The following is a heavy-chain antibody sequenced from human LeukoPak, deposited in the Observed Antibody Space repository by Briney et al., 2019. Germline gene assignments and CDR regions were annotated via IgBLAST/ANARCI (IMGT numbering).Heavy chain of an antibody. Sequence: ASVKVSCKASGGTFSSYAISWVRQAPGQGLEWMGGIIPIFGTANYAQKFQGRVTTTADESTSTAYMELCSLRSEDTAVYYCARGRRDGYKKYYFDYWGQGTLVTVSS. J-gene: IGHJ4*02. CDR3: ARGRRDGYKKYYFDY. CDR1: GGTFSSYA. V-gene: IGHV1-69*13. D-gene: IGHD5-24*01. CDR2: IIPIFGTA.